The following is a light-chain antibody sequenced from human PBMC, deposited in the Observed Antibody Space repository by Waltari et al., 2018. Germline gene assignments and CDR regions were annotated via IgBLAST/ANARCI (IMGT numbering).Light chain of an antibody. V-gene: IGLV3-19*01. J-gene: IGLJ2*01. CDR3: NSRDSRRNDPFV. CDR1: RLRSYY. Sequence: SSELTQDPAVSVALGQTVRITCQGDRLRSYYARWYQQKPGQAPVLITYGKNNQPPGIPARFSSSRSANTASGTITGAHAEDAADYYCNSRDSRRNDPFVSGGGTKHTVL. CDR2: GKN.